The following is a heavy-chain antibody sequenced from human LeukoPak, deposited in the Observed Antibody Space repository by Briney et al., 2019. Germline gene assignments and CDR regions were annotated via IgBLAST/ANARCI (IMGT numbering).Heavy chain of an antibody. Sequence: SETLSLTCTVSGGSISSYYWSWIRQPPRKGLEWIGYIYYSGSTNYNPSLKSRVTISVDTSKNQFSLKLSSVTAADTAVYYCARVYYYDSSGYYVGAFDIWGQGTMVTVPS. CDR3: ARVYYYDSSGYYVGAFDI. V-gene: IGHV4-59*01. D-gene: IGHD3-22*01. J-gene: IGHJ3*02. CDR1: GGSISSYY. CDR2: IYYSGST.